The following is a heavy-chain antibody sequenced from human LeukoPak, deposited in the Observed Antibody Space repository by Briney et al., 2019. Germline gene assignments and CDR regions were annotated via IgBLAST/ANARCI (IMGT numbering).Heavy chain of an antibody. CDR3: ARVAPSSAIDAFDI. J-gene: IGHJ3*02. D-gene: IGHD3-10*01. CDR1: GGSISSYY. Sequence: SETLSLTCTVSGGSISSYYWSWIRQPPGKGLEWIGYIYYSGSTNYNPSLKSRVTISVDTSKNQFSLKLSSVTAADTAVYYCARVAPSSAIDAFDIWGQGTMVTVSS. V-gene: IGHV4-59*01. CDR2: IYYSGST.